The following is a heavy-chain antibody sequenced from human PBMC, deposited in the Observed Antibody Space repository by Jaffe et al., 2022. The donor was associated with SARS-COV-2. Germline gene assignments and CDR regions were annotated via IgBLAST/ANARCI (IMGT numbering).Heavy chain of an antibody. CDR2: ISYDGSNK. Sequence: QVQLVESGGGVVQPGRSLRLSCAASGFTFSSYAMHWVRQAPGKGLEWVAVISYDGSNKYYADSVKGRFTISRDNSKNTLYLQMNSLRAEDTAVYYCARVGEFGDGYNWYYFDYWGQGTLVTVSS. J-gene: IGHJ4*02. CDR1: GFTFSSYA. CDR3: ARVGEFGDGYNWYYFDY. V-gene: IGHV3-30-3*01. D-gene: IGHD5-12*01.